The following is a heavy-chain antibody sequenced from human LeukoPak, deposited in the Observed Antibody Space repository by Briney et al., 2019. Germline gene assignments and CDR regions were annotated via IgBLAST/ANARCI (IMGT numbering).Heavy chain of an antibody. D-gene: IGHD6-13*01. Sequence: GRSLRLSCAASGFTFSSYAMHWVRQAPGKGLEWVAVISYDGLNKYYADSVKGRVTISRDNSKNTLYLQMNSLRAEDTAVYYCARDRGGSRYVDHWGQGTLVTVSS. J-gene: IGHJ4*02. CDR2: ISYDGLNK. CDR1: GFTFSSYA. CDR3: ARDRGGSRYVDH. V-gene: IGHV3-30-3*01.